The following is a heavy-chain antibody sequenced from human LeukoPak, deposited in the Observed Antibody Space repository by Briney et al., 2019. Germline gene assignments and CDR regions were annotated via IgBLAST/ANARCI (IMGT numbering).Heavy chain of an antibody. CDR2: INPNSGGT. J-gene: IGHJ5*02. CDR3: ATFLAAAPGGWFDP. Sequence: ASVKASCKASGYTSTGYYMHWVRQAPGQGLEWMGWINPNSGGTNYAQKFQGRVTMTRDTSISTAYMELSRLRSDDTAVYYCATFLAAAPGGWFDPWGQGTLVTVSS. CDR1: GYTSTGYY. D-gene: IGHD6-13*01. V-gene: IGHV1-2*02.